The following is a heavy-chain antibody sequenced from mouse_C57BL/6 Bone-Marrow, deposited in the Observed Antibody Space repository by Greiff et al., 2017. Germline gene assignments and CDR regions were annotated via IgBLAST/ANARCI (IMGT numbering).Heavy chain of an antibody. CDR3: TRDPDYGYAMDY. D-gene: IGHD1-1*01. V-gene: IGHV5-9-1*02. CDR2: ISSGGDYI. J-gene: IGHJ4*01. Sequence: EVQRVESGEGLVKPGGSLKLSCAASGFTFSSYAMSWVRQTPEKRLEWVAYISSGGDYIYYADTVKGRFTISSDNARNTLYLQMSSLKSEDTAMYYCTRDPDYGYAMDYWGQGTSVTVSS. CDR1: GFTFSSYA.